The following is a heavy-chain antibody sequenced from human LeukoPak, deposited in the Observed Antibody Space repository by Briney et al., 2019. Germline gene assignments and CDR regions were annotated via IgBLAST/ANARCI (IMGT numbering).Heavy chain of an antibody. V-gene: IGHV3-23*01. CDR2: ISDTASGT. D-gene: IGHD3-22*01. CDR1: GFTFTNYA. J-gene: IGHJ3*02. CDR3: ARSSHYYDSSGYVRDAFDI. Sequence: PGGSLRLSCAASGFTFTNYAMFWFRQAPGKGLEWVSMISDTASGTYYADSVKGRFTISRDNAKNSLYLQMNSLRAEDTAVYYCARSSHYYDSSGYVRDAFDIWGQGTMVTVSS.